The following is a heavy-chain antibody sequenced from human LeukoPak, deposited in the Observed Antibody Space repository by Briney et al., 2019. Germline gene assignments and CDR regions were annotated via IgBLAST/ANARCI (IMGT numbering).Heavy chain of an antibody. V-gene: IGHV3-30*02. CDR2: IRYDGSNK. CDR1: GFTFSSYG. J-gene: IGHJ4*02. Sequence: GGSLRLSCAASGFTFSSYGMHWVRQAPGKGLEWVAFIRYDGSNKYYADSVKGRFTISRDNSKNTLYLQMGSLRAEDMAVYYCARGRPGGYYDSSGPNDYWGQGTLVTVSS. CDR3: ARGRPGGYYDSSGPNDY. D-gene: IGHD3-22*01.